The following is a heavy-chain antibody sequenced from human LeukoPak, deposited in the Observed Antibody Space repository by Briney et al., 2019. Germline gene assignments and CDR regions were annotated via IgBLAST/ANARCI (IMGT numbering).Heavy chain of an antibody. Sequence: PGGSLRLSCTASGFTFSTYWMSWVRQAPGKGLEWVANTRPDGNEKYHVGSVKGRFTISRDNAKNSLYLQMNSLRVEDTAVYYCARGDDFSGDYWGQGTLVTVSS. J-gene: IGHJ4*02. D-gene: IGHD2-21*02. CDR1: GFTFSTYW. CDR2: TRPDGNEK. CDR3: ARGDDFSGDY. V-gene: IGHV3-7*04.